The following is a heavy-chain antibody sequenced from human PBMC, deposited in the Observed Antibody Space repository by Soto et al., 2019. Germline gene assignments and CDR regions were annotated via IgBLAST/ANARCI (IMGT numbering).Heavy chain of an antibody. V-gene: IGHV3-74*01. CDR3: ARDLGRYSSGWYYYYGMDV. CDR2: INSDGSST. Sequence: GGSLRLSCAASGFTFSSYWMHWVRQAPGKGLVWVSRINSDGSSTSYADSVKGRFTISRDNAKNTLYLQMNSLRAEDTAVYYCARDLGRYSSGWYYYYGMDVWGQGTTVTVSS. CDR1: GFTFSSYW. D-gene: IGHD6-19*01. J-gene: IGHJ6*02.